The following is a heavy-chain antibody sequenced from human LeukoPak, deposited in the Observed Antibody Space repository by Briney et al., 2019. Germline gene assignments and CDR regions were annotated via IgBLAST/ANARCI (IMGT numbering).Heavy chain of an antibody. J-gene: IGHJ4*02. Sequence: PGGSLRLSCAASGFTFSTYSMNWVRQAPGKGLEWVSSITITSTFVYYSDTVEGRFTVSRDNAKNSLYLQMNSLRAEDTAVYYCAREIVGRYFDLWGQGPPVTVSS. CDR1: GFTFSTYS. CDR2: ITITSTFV. CDR3: AREIVGRYFDL. V-gene: IGHV3-21*01. D-gene: IGHD2/OR15-2a*01.